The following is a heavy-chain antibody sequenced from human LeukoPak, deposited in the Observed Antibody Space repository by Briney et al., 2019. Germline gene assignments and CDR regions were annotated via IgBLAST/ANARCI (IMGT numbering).Heavy chain of an antibody. CDR3: ARDVTTVTYNWFDP. CDR2: IKQDGSEK. D-gene: IGHD4-17*01. CDR1: GFTFSSYW. Sequence: GGSLRLSCAASGFTFSSYWMSWVRQAPGKGLEWVAKIKQDGSEKYYVDSVKGRFTIFRDNAKNSLYLQMNSLRAEDTAVYYCARDVTTVTYNWFDPWGQGTLVTASS. J-gene: IGHJ5*02. V-gene: IGHV3-7*01.